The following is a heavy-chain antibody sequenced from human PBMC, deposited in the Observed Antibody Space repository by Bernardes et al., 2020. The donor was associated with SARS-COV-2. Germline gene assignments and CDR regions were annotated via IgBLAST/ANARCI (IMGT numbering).Heavy chain of an antibody. Sequence: PQSLSLTCAVYGRSFRGYYGSWVRQPPGKGLEWVGEINHSGSTNSNPSLKSRVTISVDTSKNQFSLKLSSVTAAATAVYYCARGENSSGWYAGDYYYYGMDVWGQGTTVTVSS. J-gene: IGHJ6*02. V-gene: IGHV4-34*01. CDR2: INHSGST. D-gene: IGHD6-19*01. CDR1: GRSFRGYY. CDR3: ARGENSSGWYAGDYYYYGMDV.